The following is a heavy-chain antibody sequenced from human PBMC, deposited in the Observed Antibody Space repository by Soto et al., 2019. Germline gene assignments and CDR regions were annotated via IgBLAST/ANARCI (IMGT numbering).Heavy chain of an antibody. CDR3: ARGVSAGVDY. J-gene: IGHJ4*02. CDR1: GYSFTSLD. Sequence: ASVQVTCKASGYSFTSLDINWVRQTAGQGLEWMGWMQPSTGRTGYAQKFQGRVTMTRDTSINTAYMELTTLTSDDTAFYYCARGVSAGVDYWGQGTLVTVSS. V-gene: IGHV1-8*01. CDR2: MQPSTGRT. D-gene: IGHD1-26*01.